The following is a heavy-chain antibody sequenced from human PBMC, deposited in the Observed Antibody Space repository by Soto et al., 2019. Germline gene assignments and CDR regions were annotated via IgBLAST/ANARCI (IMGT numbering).Heavy chain of an antibody. CDR2: IYHSGST. J-gene: IGHJ4*02. V-gene: IGHV4-4*02. Sequence: QVQLQESGPGLVKPSGTLSLTCAVSGGSISSSNWWSWVRQPPGKRLEWIGEIYHSGSTNYNPSLKSRVTISVDKSKNQFSLKLSSVTAADTAVYYCATRIAVAGTPVYFDYWGQGTLVTVSS. D-gene: IGHD6-19*01. CDR1: GGSISSSNW. CDR3: ATRIAVAGTPVYFDY.